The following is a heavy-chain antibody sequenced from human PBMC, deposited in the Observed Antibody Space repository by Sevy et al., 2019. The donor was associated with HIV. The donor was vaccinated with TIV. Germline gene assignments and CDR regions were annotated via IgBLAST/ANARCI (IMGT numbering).Heavy chain of an antibody. J-gene: IGHJ1*01. CDR1: GFTFSSYS. CDR2: ISYDGINK. Sequence: GGSLRLSCATSGFTFSSYSMHWVRQAPDKGLEWVATISYDGINKHYADSVKGRFTISRDNFKNSLRAEDTAVYFCALERLSSDVAEYFQNWGQGTLVTVSS. D-gene: IGHD1-1*01. CDR3: ALERLSSDVAEYFQN. V-gene: IGHV3-30-3*01.